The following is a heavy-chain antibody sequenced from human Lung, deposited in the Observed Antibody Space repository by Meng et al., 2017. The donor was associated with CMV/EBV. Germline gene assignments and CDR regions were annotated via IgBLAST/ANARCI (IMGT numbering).Heavy chain of an antibody. D-gene: IGHD2/OR15-2a*01. J-gene: IGHJ4*02. Sequence: VHMVAAGGGLVTPWGVLRLSCAVSGFALRSYWMHWVRQAPGKGLEWVSRIDIDGRDITYADSVKGRFTISRDTAKNMLYLEMNSLRVEDTAVYYCARGLEEYLGWEMGYWGQGTLVTVSS. CDR3: ARGLEEYLGWEMGY. CDR1: GFALRSYW. V-gene: IGHV3-74*03. CDR2: IDIDGRDI.